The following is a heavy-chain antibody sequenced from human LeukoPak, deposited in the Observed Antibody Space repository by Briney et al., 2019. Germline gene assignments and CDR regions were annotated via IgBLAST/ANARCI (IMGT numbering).Heavy chain of an antibody. CDR1: GFTLSNYG. CDR3: ARGGDYFDY. Sequence: PGGSLRLSCAASGFTLSNYGMHWVRQAPGKGLEWVAVIWYDGSYKYSADSVKGRLTISRDNSKNTLYLQVNSLRAEDTAVYYCARGGDYFDYWGQGTLVTVSS. V-gene: IGHV3-33*01. D-gene: IGHD3-16*01. CDR2: IWYDGSYK. J-gene: IGHJ4*02.